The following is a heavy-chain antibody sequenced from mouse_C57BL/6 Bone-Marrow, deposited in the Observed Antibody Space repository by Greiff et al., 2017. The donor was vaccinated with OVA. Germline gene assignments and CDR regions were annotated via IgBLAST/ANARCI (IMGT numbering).Heavy chain of an antibody. CDR3: ARFITTVVARAMDY. CDR2: IYPRSGNT. Sequence: VKLQQSGAELARPGASVKLSCKASGYTFTSYGISWVKQRTGQGLEWIGEIYPRSGNTYYNEKFKGKATLTADKSSSTAYMELRSLTSEDSAVYFCARFITTVVARAMDYWGQGTSVTVSS. CDR1: GYTFTSYG. V-gene: IGHV1-81*01. D-gene: IGHD1-1*01. J-gene: IGHJ4*01.